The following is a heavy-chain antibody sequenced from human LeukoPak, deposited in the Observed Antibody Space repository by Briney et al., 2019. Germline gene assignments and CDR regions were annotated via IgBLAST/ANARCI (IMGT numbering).Heavy chain of an antibody. V-gene: IGHV4-4*07. D-gene: IGHD3-22*01. Sequence: PSEILSLTCTVSGGSISSYYWSWIRQPAGKGLEWIGRIYTSGSTNYNPSLKSRVTISVDKSKNQFSLKLSSVTAADTAVYYCARDRRDSSGYQFDYWGQGTLVTVPS. CDR1: GGSISSYY. CDR2: IYTSGST. CDR3: ARDRRDSSGYQFDY. J-gene: IGHJ4*02.